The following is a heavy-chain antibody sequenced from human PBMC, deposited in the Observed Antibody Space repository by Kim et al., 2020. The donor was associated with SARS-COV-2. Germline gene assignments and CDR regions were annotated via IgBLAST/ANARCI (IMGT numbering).Heavy chain of an antibody. CDR1: EFTFSNYA. D-gene: IGHD5-12*01. Sequence: GGSLRLSCAASEFTFSNYAMSWVRQAPGKGLEWVSLISGSGGSTNYADSVKGRFTISRDNSKNTVYLQMNSLRAEDTAVYYCAKVLRGYDFTPQDYWGQGTLVTVSS. J-gene: IGHJ4*02. V-gene: IGHV3-23*01. CDR2: ISGSGGST. CDR3: AKVLRGYDFTPQDY.